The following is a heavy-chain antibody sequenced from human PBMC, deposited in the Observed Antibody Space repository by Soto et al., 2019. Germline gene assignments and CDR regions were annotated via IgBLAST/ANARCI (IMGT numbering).Heavy chain of an antibody. D-gene: IGHD3-16*02. J-gene: IGHJ6*03. V-gene: IGHV3-33*01. CDR1: GFTFSSYG. CDR2: IWYDGSNK. Sequence: GGSLRLSCAASGFTFSSYGMHWVRQAPGKGLEWVAVIWYDGSNKYYADSVKGRFTISRDNSKNTLYLQMNSLRAEDTAVYYCARDGAYYDYIWGSYRPDYYYYYMDVWGKGTTVTVSS. CDR3: ARDGAYYDYIWGSYRPDYYYYYMDV.